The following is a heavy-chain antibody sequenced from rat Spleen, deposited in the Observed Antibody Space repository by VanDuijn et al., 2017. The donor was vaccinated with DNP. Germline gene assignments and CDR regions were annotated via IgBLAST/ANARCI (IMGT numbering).Heavy chain of an antibody. CDR2: ISNTGDNT. Sequence: EVQLVESGGGPVQPGRSLKLSCVTSGFIFSNYWMTWIRQAPGKGLEWVASISNTGDNTYYSDSVKGRFTISRDNAQWTLYLQMDSLRSEDTATYYCARLGYYDGSYPNWFAYWGQGTLVTVSS. CDR3: ARLGYYDGSYPNWFAY. D-gene: IGHD1-12*03. J-gene: IGHJ3*01. CDR1: GFIFSNYW. V-gene: IGHV5-31*01.